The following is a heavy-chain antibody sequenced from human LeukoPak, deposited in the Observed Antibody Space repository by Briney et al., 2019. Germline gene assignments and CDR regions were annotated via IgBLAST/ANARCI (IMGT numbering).Heavy chain of an antibody. D-gene: IGHD4-17*01. CDR2: INPSGGST. CDR3: ARDYGDYLNWFDP. Sequence: ASVKVSCKASGYTFTSYDINWVRQAPGQGLEWMGIINPSGGSTSYAQKFQGRVTMTRNTSISTAYMELSSLRSEDTAVYYCARDYGDYLNWFDPWGQGTLVTVSS. CDR1: GYTFTSYD. V-gene: IGHV1-8*01. J-gene: IGHJ5*02.